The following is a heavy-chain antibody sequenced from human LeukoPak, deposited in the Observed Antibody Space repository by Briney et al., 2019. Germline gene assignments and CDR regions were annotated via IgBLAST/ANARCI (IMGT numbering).Heavy chain of an antibody. CDR3: ARPLLDVWGRYSHAFDV. J-gene: IGHJ3*01. Sequence: PSETLSLTRTVSGGSISSYYWGWIRQPPGKGLEWIGNIYYSGSTYYNPSLKSRVTISVDTSKNQFSLKLTSVTAADTAIYYCARPLLDVWGRYSHAFDVWGQGTMVTVSS. CDR2: IYYSGST. D-gene: IGHD3-16*01. CDR1: GGSISSYY. V-gene: IGHV4-39*01.